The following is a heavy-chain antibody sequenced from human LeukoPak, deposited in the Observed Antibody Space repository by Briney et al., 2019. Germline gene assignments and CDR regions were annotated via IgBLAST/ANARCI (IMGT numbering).Heavy chain of an antibody. V-gene: IGHV3-23*01. D-gene: IGHD4-17*01. J-gene: IGHJ4*02. CDR3: AKETHYGDYVG. Sequence: PSGTLSLTCAVSGGSISSSNWWSWVRQPPGKGLEWVSAISGSGGSTYYADSVKGRFTISRDNSKNTLYLQMNSLRAEDTAVYYCAKETHYGDYVGWGQGTLVTVSS. CDR2: ISGSGGST. CDR1: GGSISSSN.